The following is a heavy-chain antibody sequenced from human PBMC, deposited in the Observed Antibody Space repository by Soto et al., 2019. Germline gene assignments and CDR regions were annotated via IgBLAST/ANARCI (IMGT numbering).Heavy chain of an antibody. CDR3: AKGSGWYLGRHDY. Sequence: QVQLVESGGGVVQPGRSLRLSCAASGFTFSSYGMHWVRQAPGKGLEWVAVISYDGSNKYYADSVKGRFTISRDNSKNTLYLQMNSMRAEDTAVYYCAKGSGWYLGRHDYWGQGTLVTVSS. D-gene: IGHD6-19*01. CDR1: GFTFSSYG. V-gene: IGHV3-30*18. CDR2: ISYDGSNK. J-gene: IGHJ4*02.